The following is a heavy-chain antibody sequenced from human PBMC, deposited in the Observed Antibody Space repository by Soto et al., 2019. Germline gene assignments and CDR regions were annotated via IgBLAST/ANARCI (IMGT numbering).Heavy chain of an antibody. CDR1: GYTFTSYY. CDR3: AREQGTGTNYYYYYGMDV. CDR2: INPSDGST. J-gene: IGHJ6*02. Sequence: ASVKVSCKASGYTFTSYYMHWVRQAPGQGLEWMGIINPSDGSTSYAQKFQGRVTMTRDTSTSTVYMELSSLRSEDTAVYYCAREQGTGTNYYYYYGMDVWGHGTTVTVSS. D-gene: IGHD1-7*01. V-gene: IGHV1-46*01.